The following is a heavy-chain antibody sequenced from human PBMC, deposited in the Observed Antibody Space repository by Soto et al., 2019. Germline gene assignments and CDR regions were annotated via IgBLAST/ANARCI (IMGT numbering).Heavy chain of an antibody. Sequence: GSSLRISSAASGFIFSSYAMHRVRQAPGKGLEWVAVISYDGSNKYYADSVKGRFTISRDNSKNTLYLQMNSLRAEDTAVYYCARDKDYYDSSGYYGYWGQGTLVTVSS. CDR1: GFIFSSYA. V-gene: IGHV3-30-3*01. CDR2: ISYDGSNK. D-gene: IGHD3-22*01. CDR3: ARDKDYYDSSGYYGY. J-gene: IGHJ4*02.